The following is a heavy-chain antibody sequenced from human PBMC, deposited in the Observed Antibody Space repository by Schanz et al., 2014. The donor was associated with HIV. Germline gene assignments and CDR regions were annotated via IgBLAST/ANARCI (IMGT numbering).Heavy chain of an antibody. Sequence: QVHLVESGGGVVQPGRSLRLSCAASGLTFNSFGIHWVRQAPGKGLEWGAVISYDAVNKFCADSVQGRFTISRDDSKNTVSLQMDDLRDEDTALYYCARDALPSSVRGMISNWFDPWGQGTPVTVSS. CDR3: ARDALPSSVRGMISNWFDP. J-gene: IGHJ5*02. CDR2: ISYDAVNK. D-gene: IGHD3-10*01. CDR1: GLTFNSFG. V-gene: IGHV3-30*03.